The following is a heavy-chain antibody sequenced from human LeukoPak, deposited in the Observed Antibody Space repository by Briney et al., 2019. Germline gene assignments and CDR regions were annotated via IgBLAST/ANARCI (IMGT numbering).Heavy chain of an antibody. CDR3: ARSSTVTTFAFDI. V-gene: IGHV5-51*01. Sequence: GESLKISCKGSGYSFTSYWIGWVRQMPGKGLEWMGIIYPGDSDTRYSPSFQGQVTISADKSISTAYLQWSSLKASDTAMYYCARSSTVTTFAFDIWGQGTMVTVSS. D-gene: IGHD4-17*01. CDR1: GYSFTSYW. CDR2: IYPGDSDT. J-gene: IGHJ3*02.